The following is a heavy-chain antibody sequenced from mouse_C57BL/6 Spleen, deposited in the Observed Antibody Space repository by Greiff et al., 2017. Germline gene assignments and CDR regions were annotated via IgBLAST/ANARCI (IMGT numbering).Heavy chain of an antibody. CDR1: GYTFTSYW. CDR3: ARVYYYAMDY. V-gene: IGHV1-59*01. CDR2: IDPSDSYT. Sequence: QVQLQQPGAELVRPGTSVKLSCKASGYTFTSYWMHWVKQRPGQGLEWIGVIDPSDSYTNYNQKFKGKATLTVDTSSSTAYMQLSSLTSEDSAVYYCARVYYYAMDYRGQGTSVTVSS. J-gene: IGHJ4*01.